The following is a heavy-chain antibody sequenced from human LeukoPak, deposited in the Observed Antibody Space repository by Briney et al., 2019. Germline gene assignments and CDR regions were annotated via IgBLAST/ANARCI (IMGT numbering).Heavy chain of an antibody. CDR1: GFTFNSYW. CDR3: VRDTSSNWFDP. Sequence: GGSLRLSCAASGFTFNSYWMTWVRHAPGKGLEWVANIKHDGSEKYYVDSVKGRFTISRDNAKNALYLQMNSLRVEDTAVYHCVRDTSSNWFDPWGQGTLVTVSS. D-gene: IGHD2-2*01. J-gene: IGHJ5*02. V-gene: IGHV3-7*04. CDR2: IKHDGSEK.